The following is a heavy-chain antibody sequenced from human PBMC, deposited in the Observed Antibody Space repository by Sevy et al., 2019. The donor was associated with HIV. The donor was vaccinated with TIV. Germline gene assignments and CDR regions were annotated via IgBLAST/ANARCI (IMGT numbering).Heavy chain of an antibody. J-gene: IGHJ4*02. D-gene: IGHD1-7*01. V-gene: IGHV3-15*07. CDR2: IKSKTDGGTT. CDR3: TTDIYNWYCRPYPTTHSS. Sequence: GGSLRLSCAASGFTFSNAWMNWVRQAPGKGLEWVGRIKSKTDGGTTDYAAPVKGRFTISRDDSKNTLYLQMNSLKTESTAEYYCTTDIYNWYCRPYPTTHSSWGQGALVTVSS. CDR1: GFTFSNAW.